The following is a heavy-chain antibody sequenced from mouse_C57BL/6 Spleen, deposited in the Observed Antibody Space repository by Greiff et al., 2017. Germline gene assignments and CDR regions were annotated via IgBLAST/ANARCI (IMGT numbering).Heavy chain of an antibody. CDR1: GYTFTDYE. CDR3: TKLGDHDYDWFAY. CDR2: IDPETGGT. J-gene: IGHJ3*01. Sequence: VQLQQSGAELVRPGASVTLSCKASGYTFTDYEMHWVKQTPVHGLEWIGAIDPETGGTAYNQKFKGKAILTADKSSSTAYMELRSLTSEDSAVYYCTKLGDHDYDWFAYWGQGTLVTVSA. V-gene: IGHV1-15*01. D-gene: IGHD2-4*01.